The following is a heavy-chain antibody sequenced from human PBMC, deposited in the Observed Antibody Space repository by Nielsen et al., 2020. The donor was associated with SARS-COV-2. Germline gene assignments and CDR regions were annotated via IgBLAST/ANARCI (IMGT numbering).Heavy chain of an antibody. Sequence: WVRQAPGQRLEWIGWIVVGSGNTNYAQKFQERVTITRDMSTSTAYMELSSLRSEDTAVYYCARSHRAGVVTADTTEFDPWGQGTLVTVSS. CDR2: IVVGSGNT. D-gene: IGHD2-21*02. J-gene: IGHJ5*02. V-gene: IGHV1-58*01. CDR3: ARSHRAGVVTADTTEFDP.